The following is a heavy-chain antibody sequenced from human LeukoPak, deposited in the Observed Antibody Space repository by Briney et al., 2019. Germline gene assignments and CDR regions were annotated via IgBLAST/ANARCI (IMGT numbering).Heavy chain of an antibody. J-gene: IGHJ3*02. V-gene: IGHV3-21*01. CDR3: ARDRIIYGDYGDAFGI. Sequence: PGRSLRLSCAASGFTFDNYAMHWVRQAPGRGLEWVSSISSSSSFIYYADSLKGRFTISRDNAKNSLYLQMNSLRAEDTAVYYCARDRIIYGDYGDAFGIWGQGTMVTVSS. CDR1: GFTFDNYA. D-gene: IGHD4-17*01. CDR2: ISSSSSFI.